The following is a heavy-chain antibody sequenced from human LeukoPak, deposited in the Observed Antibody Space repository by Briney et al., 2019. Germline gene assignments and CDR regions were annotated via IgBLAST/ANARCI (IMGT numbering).Heavy chain of an antibody. V-gene: IGHV3-48*03. CDR3: ARDLPRFHYGMDV. CDR1: GFTFSSYE. D-gene: IGHD3-10*01. J-gene: IGHJ6*02. CDR2: ISTGASTI. Sequence: PGGFLRLSCAASGFTFSSYEMNWVRQAPGKGLEWVSYISTGASTIYYADSVKGRFTISRDNAKNSLYLQMNSLRAEDTAVYYCARDLPRFHYGMDVWGQGTTVTVSS.